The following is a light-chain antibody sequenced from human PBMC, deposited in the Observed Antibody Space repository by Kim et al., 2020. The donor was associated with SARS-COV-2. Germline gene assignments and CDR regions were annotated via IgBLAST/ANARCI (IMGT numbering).Light chain of an antibody. Sequence: SYELTQPSSVSVSPGQTARITCSGDVLTKKYARWFQQKPGQAPVVLIYKDSERPSGIPERFSGSSSGTTVTLTISGAQVEDEADYYCYSAADNTVVFGGGTKLTVL. V-gene: IGLV3-27*01. J-gene: IGLJ2*01. CDR1: VLTKKY. CDR3: YSAADNTVV. CDR2: KDS.